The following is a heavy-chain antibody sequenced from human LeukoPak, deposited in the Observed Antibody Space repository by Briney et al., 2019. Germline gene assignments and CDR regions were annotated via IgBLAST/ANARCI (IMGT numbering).Heavy chain of an antibody. CDR2: IYHSGST. D-gene: IGHD4-17*01. CDR1: GFTFNTYA. V-gene: IGHV4-38-2*02. Sequence: GSLRLSCAASGFTFNTYAMSWIRQPPGKGLEWIGSIYHSGSTYYNPSLKSRVTISVDTSKNQFSLKLSSVTAADTAVYYCARDGHGDYVNYWGQGTLVTVSS. CDR3: ARDGHGDYVNY. J-gene: IGHJ4*02.